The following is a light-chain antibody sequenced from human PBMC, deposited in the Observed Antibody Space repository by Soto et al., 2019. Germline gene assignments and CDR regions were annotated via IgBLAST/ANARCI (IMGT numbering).Light chain of an antibody. CDR3: QQCGRSPLT. CDR2: GAS. J-gene: IGKJ1*01. CDR1: QSISSNQ. Sequence: EIGLTQSPGILSLSPGERATLSCRASQSISSNQLAWKPGQAPRLLIYGASSRATGIPDRFGGSGSGTDFTLTISRLEPEDFAVYYCQQCGRSPLTFGQGTKVDIK. V-gene: IGKV3-20*01.